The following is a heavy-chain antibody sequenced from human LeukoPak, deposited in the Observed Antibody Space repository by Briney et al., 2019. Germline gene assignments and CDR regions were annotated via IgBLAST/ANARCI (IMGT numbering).Heavy chain of an antibody. Sequence: GGSLRLSCAASGFTFSNYWMHWVRQAPGKGLVWVSSIKSDGSGTGYADSVKGRFSISRDNANNRLYLQMNSLRVEDTAVYYCVRGVWRVGAGSYWFDPWGQGTLVTVSS. CDR1: GFTFSNYW. J-gene: IGHJ5*02. V-gene: IGHV3-74*01. D-gene: IGHD1-26*01. CDR3: VRGVWRVGAGSYWFDP. CDR2: IKSDGSGT.